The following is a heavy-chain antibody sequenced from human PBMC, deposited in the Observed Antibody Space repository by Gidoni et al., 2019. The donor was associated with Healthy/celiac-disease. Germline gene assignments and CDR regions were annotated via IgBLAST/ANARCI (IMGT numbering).Heavy chain of an antibody. J-gene: IGHJ4*02. CDR3: ARYLNVDIVATKPFDY. Sequence: EVQLVESGGGLVQPGGSLRLSCAASGFTFSSYWMSWVRQAPGKGLEWVANIKQDGSEKYYVDSVKGRFTISRDNAKNSLYLQMNSLRAEDTAVYYCARYLNVDIVATKPFDYWGQGTLVTVSS. V-gene: IGHV3-7*01. D-gene: IGHD5-12*01. CDR1: GFTFSSYW. CDR2: IKQDGSEK.